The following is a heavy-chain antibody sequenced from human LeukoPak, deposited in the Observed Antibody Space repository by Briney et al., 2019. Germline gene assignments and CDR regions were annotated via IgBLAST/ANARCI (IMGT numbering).Heavy chain of an antibody. D-gene: IGHD3-22*01. Sequence: GGSLRLSCVASGFTFSSYSMNWVRQAPGKGLEWVSYISSSSSTIYYGDSVKGRFTISRDNSKNTLYLQMNSLRAEDTAVYYCARDPSYYYDSSGSLFAWGQGTTVTVSS. J-gene: IGHJ6*02. V-gene: IGHV3-48*01. CDR2: ISSSSSTI. CDR3: ARDPSYYYDSSGSLFA. CDR1: GFTFSSYS.